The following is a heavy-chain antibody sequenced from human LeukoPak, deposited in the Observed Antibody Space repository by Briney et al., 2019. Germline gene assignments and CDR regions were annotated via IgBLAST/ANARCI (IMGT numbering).Heavy chain of an antibody. D-gene: IGHD3-22*01. CDR3: VKTLSSGYYFGN. CDR2: VTHDGGST. J-gene: IGHJ4*02. CDR1: GFTFSGFA. Sequence: GGSLRLSCSASGFTFSGFAMHWVRQAPGKGLEYVSTVTHDGGSTYYADSVKGRFTISRDNSKNTLYLQMSSLRPEDTALYYCVKTLSSGYYFGNWGQGTLVTVSS. V-gene: IGHV3-64D*09.